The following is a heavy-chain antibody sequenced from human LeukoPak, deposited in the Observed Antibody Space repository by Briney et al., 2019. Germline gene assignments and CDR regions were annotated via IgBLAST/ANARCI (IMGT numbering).Heavy chain of an antibody. CDR2: IRYDGSNK. Sequence: GGSLRLSCAASGFTFSSYGMHWVRQAPGKGLEWVAFIRYDGSNKYYADSVRGRFTISRDNSKNTLYLQMNSLRAEDTAVYYCARGTGYSGSLPYYYYYYMDVWGKGTTVTVSS. V-gene: IGHV3-30*02. CDR1: GFTFSSYG. J-gene: IGHJ6*03. D-gene: IGHD1-26*01. CDR3: ARGTGYSGSLPYYYYYYMDV.